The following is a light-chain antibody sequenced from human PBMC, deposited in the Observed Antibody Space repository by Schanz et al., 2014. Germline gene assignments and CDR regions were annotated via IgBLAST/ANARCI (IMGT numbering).Light chain of an antibody. J-gene: IGLJ2*01. CDR1: SSDVGSYNL. CDR2: EGR. Sequence: QSALTQPASVSGSPGQSITISCTGTSSDVGSYNLVSWYQQHPGKAPKLMIYEGRKRPSGVSNRFSGSKSGNTASLTISGLQAEDEATYYCCSYSHTRTFVLFGGGTKLTVL. V-gene: IGLV2-23*03. CDR3: CSYSHTRTFVL.